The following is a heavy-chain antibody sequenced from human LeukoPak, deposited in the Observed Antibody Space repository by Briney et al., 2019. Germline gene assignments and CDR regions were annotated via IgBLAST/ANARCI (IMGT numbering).Heavy chain of an antibody. CDR1: GGSFSGYY. D-gene: IGHD6-13*01. CDR3: ARGGGSSWYFRFENWFDP. J-gene: IGHJ5*02. Sequence: PSETLSLTCAVYGGSFSGYYWSWLRQPPGKGLEWIGEINHSGSTNYNPSLKSRVTISVDTSKNQFSLKLSSVTAADTAVYYCARGGGSSWYFRFENWFDPWGQGTLVTVSS. V-gene: IGHV4-34*01. CDR2: INHSGST.